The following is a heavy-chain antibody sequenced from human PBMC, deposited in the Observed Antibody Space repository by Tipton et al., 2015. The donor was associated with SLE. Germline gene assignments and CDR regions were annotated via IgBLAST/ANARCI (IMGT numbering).Heavy chain of an antibody. CDR3: ARGWGFYDSSGYYFDY. D-gene: IGHD3-22*01. Sequence: TLSLTCTVSGGSISSGSYSWSWIRQPAGKGLEWIGRIYTSGSTNYNPSLKRRVTISVDTSKNQFSLKLSSVTAADTAVYYCARGWGFYDSSGYYFDYWGQGTLVTVSS. V-gene: IGHV4-61*02. J-gene: IGHJ4*02. CDR1: GGSISSGSYS. CDR2: IYTSGST.